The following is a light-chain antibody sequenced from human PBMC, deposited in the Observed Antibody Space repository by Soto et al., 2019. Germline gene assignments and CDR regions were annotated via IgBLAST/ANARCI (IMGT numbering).Light chain of an antibody. J-gene: IGKJ4*01. CDR3: QQYNVWPLT. V-gene: IGKV3-15*01. CDR2: VAS. Sequence: EIVLTQSPATLSVSPGESATLSCRASQSVSITFAWYQQKPGQTPTLLIYVASTRATGIPARFSGSGSGTEFTLTISSLQSEDFAVYYCQQYNVWPLTFGGGTKVDFK. CDR1: QSVSIT.